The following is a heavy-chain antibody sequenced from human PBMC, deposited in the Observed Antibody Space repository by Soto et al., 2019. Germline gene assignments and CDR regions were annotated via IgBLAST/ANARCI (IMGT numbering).Heavy chain of an antibody. D-gene: IGHD3-22*01. J-gene: IGHJ5*02. Sequence: GGSLRLSCAASGFTFSDHYVTWIRQAPGKGLEWVSSINGRGYSVFYADSVKGRFAISRDNSKSTVYLEMNRLRVEDTALYFCAIDRAMMSYFDPWGQGTQVTVSS. V-gene: IGHV3-11*01. CDR2: INGRGYSV. CDR1: GFTFSDHY. CDR3: AIDRAMMSYFDP.